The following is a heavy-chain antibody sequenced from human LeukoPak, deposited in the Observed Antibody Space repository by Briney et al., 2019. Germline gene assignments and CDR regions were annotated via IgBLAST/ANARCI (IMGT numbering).Heavy chain of an antibody. CDR2: IKEDGSEQ. V-gene: IGHV3-7*01. D-gene: IGHD3-16*02. CDR3: VRETVSVITDFYY. J-gene: IGHJ4*02. CDR1: GFTFSRHW. Sequence: GGSLRLSCTAYGFTFSRHWMTWVRQAPWKGLEWVANIKEDGSEQYYVDSIKGRFTISRDNAKNSLYLQMSSLRAEDTAIYYCVRETVSVITDFYYWGQGTLVTVSS.